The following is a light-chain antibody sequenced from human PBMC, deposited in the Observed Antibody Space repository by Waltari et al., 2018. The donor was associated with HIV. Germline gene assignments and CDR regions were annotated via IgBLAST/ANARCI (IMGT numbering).Light chain of an antibody. CDR1: QGISTY. Sequence: DIQMTQSPSSLPASVGDRVTIACRASQGISTYLNWYQQKPGKAPKLLIYAASSLQSGVPSRFSGSGSGTDFTLTISSLQPEDFAAYYCQQTYSTPRTFGQGPSWRSN. J-gene: IGKJ2*02. CDR2: AAS. CDR3: QQTYSTPRT. V-gene: IGKV1-39*01.